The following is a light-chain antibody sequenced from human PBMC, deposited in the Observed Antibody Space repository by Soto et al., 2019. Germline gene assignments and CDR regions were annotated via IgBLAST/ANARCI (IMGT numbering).Light chain of an antibody. CDR2: DVG. CDR3: NSYTSSSTHF. Sequence: QSALTQPASVSGSPGQSITISCTGRSSDVGGHNHVSWYQQHPGKAPKLIIYDVGNRPSGVSNRFSGSKSGNTASLTISGFQAEDEADYYCNSYTSSSTHFFGTGTKRTVL. J-gene: IGLJ1*01. CDR1: SSDVGGHNH. V-gene: IGLV2-14*03.